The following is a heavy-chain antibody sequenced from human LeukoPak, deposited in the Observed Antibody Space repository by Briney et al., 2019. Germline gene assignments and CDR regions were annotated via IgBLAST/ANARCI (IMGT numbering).Heavy chain of an antibody. J-gene: IGHJ4*02. V-gene: IGHV4-39*01. CDR2: IYYSGST. Sequence: SETLSLTCTVSGGSISSSSYYWGWIRQPPGNGLEWIGSIYYSGSTFYNPSLKSRVTISVDTSKNQFSLKLSSVTAADTAVYYCARHRDDYGGPLGYWGQGTLVTVSS. CDR3: ARHRDDYGGPLGY. CDR1: GGSISSSSYY. D-gene: IGHD4-23*01.